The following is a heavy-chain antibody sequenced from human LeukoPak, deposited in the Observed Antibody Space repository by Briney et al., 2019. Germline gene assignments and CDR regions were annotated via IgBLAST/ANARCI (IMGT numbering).Heavy chain of an antibody. V-gene: IGHV4-30-2*01. D-gene: IGHD2-21*01. Sequence: SQTLSLTCTVSGGSISSGGYYWSWIRQPPGKGLEWIGYIYHSGSTYYNPSLKSRVTISVDRSKNQFSLKLSSVTAADTAVYYCAIHEEAYFGGDCSDAFDIWGQGTMVTVSS. CDR2: IYHSGST. CDR3: AIHEEAYFGGDCSDAFDI. J-gene: IGHJ3*02. CDR1: GGSISSGGYY.